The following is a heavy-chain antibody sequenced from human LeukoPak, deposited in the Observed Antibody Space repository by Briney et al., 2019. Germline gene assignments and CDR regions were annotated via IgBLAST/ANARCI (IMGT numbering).Heavy chain of an antibody. V-gene: IGHV3-7*01. CDR3: ARDKNFNNWFDP. D-gene: IGHD1-7*01. J-gene: IGHJ5*02. CDR1: GFTFNSYW. Sequence: GGSLRLSCAASGFTFNSYWMNWVRQAPGKGLEWVANIKRDGSEKYYVDSVKGRFTISRDNSKNTLYLQMNSLRAEDTAVYYCARDKNFNNWFDPWGQGTLVTVSS. CDR2: IKRDGSEK.